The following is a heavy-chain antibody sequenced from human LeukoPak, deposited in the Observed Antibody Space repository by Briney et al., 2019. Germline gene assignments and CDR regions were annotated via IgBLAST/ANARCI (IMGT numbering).Heavy chain of an antibody. J-gene: IGHJ5*02. CDR3: ARAPPPYYDFWSGYYPDPNWFDP. V-gene: IGHV4-61*01. CDR1: GGSVSSGSYY. Sequence: SETLSLTCTVSGGSVSSGSYYWSWIRQPPGKGLEWIGYIYYSGSTNYNPSLKSRVTVSVDTSKNQFSLKLSSVTAADTAVYYCARAPPPYYDFWSGYYPDPNWFDPWGQGTLVTVSS. D-gene: IGHD3-3*01. CDR2: IYYSGST.